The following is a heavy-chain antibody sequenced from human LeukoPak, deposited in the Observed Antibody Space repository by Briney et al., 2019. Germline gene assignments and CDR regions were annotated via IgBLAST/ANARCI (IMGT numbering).Heavy chain of an antibody. V-gene: IGHV4-34*01. Sequence: SETLSLTCAVYGGTFSGFYWTWIRQPPGKGLQWIGEIGHSGATNYNPSLKSRVTISVDTSKNQFSLKLRSVTAADTAVYYCARRPLVGGIDSWGQGTLVTVSS. CDR3: ARRPLVGGIDS. CDR1: GGTFSGFY. CDR2: IGHSGAT. D-gene: IGHD1-26*01. J-gene: IGHJ4*02.